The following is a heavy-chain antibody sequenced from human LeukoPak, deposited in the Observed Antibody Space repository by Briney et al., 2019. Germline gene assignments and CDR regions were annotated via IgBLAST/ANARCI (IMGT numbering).Heavy chain of an antibody. D-gene: IGHD6-19*01. CDR3: AKTLQWLVLGDAFDI. CDR1: GFTFSSYG. Sequence: PGRSLRLSCAASGFTFSSYGMHWVRQAPGKGLAWVAFIRYDGSNKYYADSVKGRFTISRDNSKNTLYLQMNSLRAEDTAVYYCAKTLQWLVLGDAFDIWGQGTMVTVSS. CDR2: IRYDGSNK. V-gene: IGHV3-30*02. J-gene: IGHJ3*02.